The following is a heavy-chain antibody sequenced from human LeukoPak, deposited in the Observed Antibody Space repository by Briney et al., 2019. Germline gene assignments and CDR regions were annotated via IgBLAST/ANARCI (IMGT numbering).Heavy chain of an antibody. CDR3: ARGPWPFYHMDV. V-gene: IGHV1-46*01. Sequence: ASVKVSCKASGYTFTSYYMHWVRQAPGQGLEWMGIINPSGGSTSYAQKFQGRVTVTRDTSTSTVYMGLSSLRSEDTAVYYCARGPWPFYHMDVWGKGTTVTVSS. CDR2: INPSGGST. J-gene: IGHJ6*03. CDR1: GYTFTSYY.